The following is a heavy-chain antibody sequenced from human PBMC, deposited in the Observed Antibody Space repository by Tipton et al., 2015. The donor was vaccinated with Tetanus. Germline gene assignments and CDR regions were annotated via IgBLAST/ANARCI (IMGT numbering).Heavy chain of an antibody. CDR2: AYYSGST. D-gene: IGHD6-19*01. CDR1: GGSISSSSYY. Sequence: GLVKPSETLSLTCTVSGGSISSSSYYWGWIRQPPGKGLEWIGSAYYSGSTYYNPSLKSRVTISVDTSKNQFSLELSSVTAADTAVYYCAVLPKHWLAPRGAPWGQGILVTVSS. J-gene: IGHJ5*02. CDR3: AVLPKHWLAPRGAP. V-gene: IGHV4-39*01.